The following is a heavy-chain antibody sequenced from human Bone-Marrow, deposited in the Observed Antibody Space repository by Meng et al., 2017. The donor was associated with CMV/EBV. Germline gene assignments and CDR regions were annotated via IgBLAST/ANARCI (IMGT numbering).Heavy chain of an antibody. CDR2: ISQDGGGT. V-gene: IGHV3-7*01. J-gene: IGHJ4*02. Sequence: GESLKISCATSGFTLSNYWMTWVRQAPGKGLEWLAKISQDGGGTDYVDSLEGRFTISRDNSKSTLYLLMNSLRPEDTAVYYCAKPGRHCSSSSCWLDYWGQGTLVTVSS. D-gene: IGHD2-2*01. CDR1: GFTLSNYW. CDR3: AKPGRHCSSSSCWLDY.